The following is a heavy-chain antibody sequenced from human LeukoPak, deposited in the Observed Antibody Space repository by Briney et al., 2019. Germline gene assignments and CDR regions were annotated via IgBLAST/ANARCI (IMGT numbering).Heavy chain of an antibody. Sequence: GGSLRLSCAASGFTFSSYSINWVRQAPGKGLEWVSHISSSGSTMYYADSVKGRFTISRDNAKNSLYLQMNSLRAEDTAVYYCARGGVSLGGYSYGYPFDYWGQGTLVTVSS. CDR3: ARGGVSLGGYSYGYPFDY. D-gene: IGHD5-18*01. J-gene: IGHJ4*02. CDR2: ISSSGSTM. CDR1: GFTFSSYS. V-gene: IGHV3-48*01.